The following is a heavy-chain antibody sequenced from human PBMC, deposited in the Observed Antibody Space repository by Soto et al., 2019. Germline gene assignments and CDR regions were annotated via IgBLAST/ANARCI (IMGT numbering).Heavy chain of an antibody. CDR3: ARVFGGSFNWFDP. CDR2: IYHSGST. CDR1: GGSISRGGYS. D-gene: IGHD2-15*01. V-gene: IGHV4-30-2*01. J-gene: IGHJ5*02. Sequence: SETLSLTCAVSGGSISRGGYSWSWIRQPPGKGLEWIGYIYHSGSTYYNPSLKSRVTISVDRSKNQFSLKLNSVTAADTAVYYCARVFGGSFNWFDPWGQGTLVTVSS.